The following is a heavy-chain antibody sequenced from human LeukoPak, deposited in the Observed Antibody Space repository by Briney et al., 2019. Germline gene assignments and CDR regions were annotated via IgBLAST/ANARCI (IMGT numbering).Heavy chain of an antibody. D-gene: IGHD1-26*01. Sequence: PGGSLRLSCAVSVLTFTEYWETGVRQVPGKGLEWVANIHKAGTESYYVDSVKGRFAISRDNANNSLDLQRETRRGDYTAVSYGALEGTWELQRVFDYWGQGTLVTVSS. CDR2: IHKAGTES. CDR3: ALEGTWELQRVFDY. J-gene: IGHJ4*02. CDR1: VLTFTEYW. V-gene: IGHV3-7*01.